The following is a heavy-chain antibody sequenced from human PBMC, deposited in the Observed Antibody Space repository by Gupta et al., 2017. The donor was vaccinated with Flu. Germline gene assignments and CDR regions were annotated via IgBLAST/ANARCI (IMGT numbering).Heavy chain of an antibody. Sequence: MQLFESGGGLMQPGGSLALSCAASGFTFSSYAMNWVRQAPGTGLEWVSAISGSGDNTYYADSVKGRFTPARDKSKNTLYLRMNSLRAEDTAVYYCAKATYYYDSSGYPRGKDAFEIWGQGTMVTVSS. V-gene: IGHV3-23*01. J-gene: IGHJ3*02. D-gene: IGHD3-22*01. CDR2: ISGSGDNT. CDR3: AKATYYYDSSGYPRGKDAFEI. CDR1: GFTFSSYA.